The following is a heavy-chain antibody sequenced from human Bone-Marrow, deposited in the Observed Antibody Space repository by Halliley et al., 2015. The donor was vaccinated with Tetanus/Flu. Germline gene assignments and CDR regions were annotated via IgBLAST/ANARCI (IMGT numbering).Heavy chain of an antibody. CDR2: IHYGGTT. Sequence: GLVKPSETLSLTCTVSGGSISSYYWSWLRQSPGKGLEWIGYIHYGGTTKYNPSLKSRVTISVDTSEYQFSLNLRSVTAADTAVYYCAALVSNGWYIPEGGYFQPWGQGTLVTASS. J-gene: IGHJ1*01. D-gene: IGHD6-19*01. CDR1: GGSISSYY. V-gene: IGHV4-59*01. CDR3: AALVSNGWYIPEGGYFQP.